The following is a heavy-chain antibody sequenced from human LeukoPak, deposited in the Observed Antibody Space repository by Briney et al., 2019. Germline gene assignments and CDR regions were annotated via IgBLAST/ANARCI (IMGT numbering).Heavy chain of an antibody. CDR3: ARDQGLTAPPPYGLDV. CDR1: GGTFSSSA. Sequence: GSSVKVSCKTSGGTFSSSAITWVRQAPGQGVEWMGRIIPALNITSYAQKFQGRVTITADTSTSTAYMELSSLRSEETAVYYCARDQGLTAPPPYGLDVWGQGTTVTVSS. CDR2: IIPALNIT. V-gene: IGHV1-69*04. D-gene: IGHD5-18*01. J-gene: IGHJ6*02.